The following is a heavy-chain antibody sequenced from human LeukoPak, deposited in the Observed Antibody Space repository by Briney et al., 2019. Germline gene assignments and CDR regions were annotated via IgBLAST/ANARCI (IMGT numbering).Heavy chain of an antibody. V-gene: IGHV4-39*01. Sequence: SETLSLTCTVSGGSISSSSHYWGWIRQPPGKGLEWIGSIYYSGSTYYNPSLKSRVTISVDTSKNQFSLKLSSVIAADTAVYYCARGGRDGYSTNDYWGQGTLVTVSS. CDR1: GGSISSSSHY. CDR3: ARGGRDGYSTNDY. CDR2: IYYSGST. J-gene: IGHJ4*02. D-gene: IGHD5-24*01.